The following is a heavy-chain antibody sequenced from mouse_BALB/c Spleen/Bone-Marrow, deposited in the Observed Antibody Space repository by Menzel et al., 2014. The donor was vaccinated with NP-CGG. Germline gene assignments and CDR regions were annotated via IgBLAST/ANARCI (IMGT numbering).Heavy chain of an antibody. V-gene: IGHV5-17*02. Sequence: EVQRVESGGGLVQPGGSRKLSCAASGFTFSCFGTHWVRQAPEKGLEWVAYISSGSSTIYYADTVKGRFTISRDNPKSTLFLQMTSLRSEDTAMYYCARSPWFAYWGQGTLVTVSA. CDR3: ARSPWFAY. CDR1: GFTFSCFG. J-gene: IGHJ3*01. CDR2: ISSGSSTI.